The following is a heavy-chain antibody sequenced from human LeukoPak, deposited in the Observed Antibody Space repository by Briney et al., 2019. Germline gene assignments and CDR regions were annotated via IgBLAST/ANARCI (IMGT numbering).Heavy chain of an antibody. J-gene: IGHJ4*02. V-gene: IGHV3-30*03. CDR1: GFTFSSYG. D-gene: IGHD4-17*01. Sequence: GSLRLSCAASGFTFSSYGMHWVRQAPGKGLEWVAVISYDGSNKYYADSVKGRFTISRDNSKNSLYLQMNSLRAEDTAVYYCATQRGEESGDYYFDYWGQGTLVTVSS. CDR3: ATQRGEESGDYYFDY. CDR2: ISYDGSNK.